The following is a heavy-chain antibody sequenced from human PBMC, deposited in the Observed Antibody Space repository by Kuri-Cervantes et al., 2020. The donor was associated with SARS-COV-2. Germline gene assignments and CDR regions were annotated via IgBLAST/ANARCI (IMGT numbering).Heavy chain of an antibody. Sequence: SVKVSCKASGGTFSSYAISWVRQAPGQGLEWMGGIIPIFGTANYAQKFQGRVTITADESASTAYMELSSLRSEDTAVYYCARMGENWFDPWGQGTLVTVSS. CDR2: IIPIFGTA. V-gene: IGHV1-69*13. CDR3: ARMGENWFDP. CDR1: GGTFSSYA. J-gene: IGHJ5*02. D-gene: IGHD3-16*01.